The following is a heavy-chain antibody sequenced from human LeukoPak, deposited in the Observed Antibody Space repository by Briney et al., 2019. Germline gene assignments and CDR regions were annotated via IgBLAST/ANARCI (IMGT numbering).Heavy chain of an antibody. D-gene: IGHD5-18*01. J-gene: IGHJ3*02. V-gene: IGHV1-69*04. CDR2: LIPILGIA. CDR3: ARDQGGGLHSYGYAGDAFDI. Sequence: SVKFSCKASGGTFSSYAISWVRQAPGQGLEWMGRLIPILGIANYAQKFQGRVTITADKSTSTAYMELSSLRSEDTAVYYCARDQGGGLHSYGYAGDAFDIWGQGTMVTVSS. CDR1: GGTFSSYA.